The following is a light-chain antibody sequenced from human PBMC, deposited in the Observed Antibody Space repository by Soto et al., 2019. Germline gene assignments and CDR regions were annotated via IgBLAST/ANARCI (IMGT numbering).Light chain of an antibody. CDR1: QSVSSSY. CDR3: QQYGSSPPLT. J-gene: IGKJ4*01. CDR2: GAS. V-gene: IGKV3-20*01. Sequence: EIVLTQSPGTLSLSPGERATLSCRASQSVSSSYLAWYQQKPGQAPRLLIYGASSRATGIPDRFSGSGSGTDFTLSISRLEPEDFAVYYCQQYGSSPPLTFGGGTKLVIK.